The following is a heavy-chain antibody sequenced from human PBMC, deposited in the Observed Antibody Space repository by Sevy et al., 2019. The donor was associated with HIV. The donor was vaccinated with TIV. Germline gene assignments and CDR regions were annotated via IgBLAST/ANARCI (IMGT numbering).Heavy chain of an antibody. Sequence: ASVKVSCKASGYIFTSYAFSWVRQAPGQGLEWMGWINVYNGNTNYAQNFQGRVTMTTDTSTSTAYMEPRNLKSDDTAVYYCAREYGFCSSTSCSYFDYWGQGTLVTVSS. CDR2: INVYNGNT. V-gene: IGHV1-18*01. CDR3: AREYGFCSSTSCSYFDY. D-gene: IGHD2-2*01. CDR1: GYIFTSYA. J-gene: IGHJ4*02.